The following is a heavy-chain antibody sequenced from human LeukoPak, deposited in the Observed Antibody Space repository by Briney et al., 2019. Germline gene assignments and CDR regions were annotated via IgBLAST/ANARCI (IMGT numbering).Heavy chain of an antibody. Sequence: GESLKISCKGSGYSFTSYWIGWVRQMPGKGLEWMGIIYPGDSDTRYSPSFQGQVTISADESISTAYLQWSSLKASDTAMYYCARLFMYCSGGSCYPDYWGRGTLVTVSS. CDR2: IYPGDSDT. CDR1: GYSFTSYW. D-gene: IGHD2-15*01. J-gene: IGHJ4*02. CDR3: ARLFMYCSGGSCYPDY. V-gene: IGHV5-51*01.